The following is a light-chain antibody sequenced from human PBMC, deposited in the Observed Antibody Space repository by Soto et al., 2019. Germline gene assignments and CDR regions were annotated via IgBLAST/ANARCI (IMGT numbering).Light chain of an antibody. CDR2: SAS. CDR3: QQAKSFPIT. J-gene: IGKJ5*01. CDR1: QDIGNW. V-gene: IGKV1-12*01. Sequence: DIQVTQSPPSMAASVGDRVTITCRASQDIGNWMTWYQQKPGKAPKLLIYSASTLVRGVPSRFSGSGSGTEFTLTISGLQPEDCLTYYCQQAKSFPITFGQGTRLDMK.